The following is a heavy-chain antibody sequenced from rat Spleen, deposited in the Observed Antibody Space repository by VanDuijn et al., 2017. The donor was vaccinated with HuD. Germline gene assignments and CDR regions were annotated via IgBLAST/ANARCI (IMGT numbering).Heavy chain of an antibody. J-gene: IGHJ3*01. Sequence: EVQLVESGGGLVQPGRSLKLSCAASGFTFSDYDMAWVRQAPTKGLEWVASISTSGGSTYYRDSVKGRFTISRDNAKSSLYLQMDSLRSGDTATYYCTTRPYYSSLNWFPYWGQGTLVTVSS. CDR3: TTRPYYSSLNWFPY. D-gene: IGHD1-2*01. V-gene: IGHV5-27*01. CDR2: ISTSGGST. CDR1: GFTFSDYD.